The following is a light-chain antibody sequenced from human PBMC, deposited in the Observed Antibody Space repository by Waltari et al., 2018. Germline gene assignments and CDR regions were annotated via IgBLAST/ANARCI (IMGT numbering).Light chain of an antibody. V-gene: IGLV2-23*02. CDR3: CSYAGDHSVV. CDR1: SSDVGNYDL. J-gene: IGLJ2*01. CDR2: EVT. Sequence: QSALTQPVSVSGSPGQSITISCTGTSSDVGNYDLVSCYQQHPGKAPILIIYEVTKRPSGVSDRFSGSKSGNTASLTISGLQAEDETDYYCCSYAGDHSVVFGGGTKVTVL.